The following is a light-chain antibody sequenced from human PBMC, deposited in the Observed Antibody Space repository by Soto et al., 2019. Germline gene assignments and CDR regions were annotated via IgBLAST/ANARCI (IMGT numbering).Light chain of an antibody. Sequence: EVVLTQSPATLSLSPGERATLSCRASQSVSSSYLAWYQHKPGQAPRLLIHGTSSRVTGIPDRFSGSGSGTEFTLTISSLQSEDFAVYYCQHYVSPPITFGQGTRVEI. CDR1: QSVSSSY. CDR2: GTS. V-gene: IGKV3-20*01. J-gene: IGKJ5*01. CDR3: QHYVSPPIT.